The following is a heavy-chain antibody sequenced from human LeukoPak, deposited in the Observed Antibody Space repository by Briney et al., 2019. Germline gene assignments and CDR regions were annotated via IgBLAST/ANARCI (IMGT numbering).Heavy chain of an antibody. V-gene: IGHV3-33*06. Sequence: PGRSLRLSCAASVLTFSSYGMHWVRQAPGKGLEWVAVIWYDGSNKYYADSVKGRFTISRDNSKNTLYLQMNSVRAEDTAVYYCAKVQKYFDWLQPPDYWGQGTLVTVSS. CDR2: IWYDGSNK. D-gene: IGHD3-9*01. J-gene: IGHJ4*02. CDR3: AKVQKYFDWLQPPDY. CDR1: VLTFSSYG.